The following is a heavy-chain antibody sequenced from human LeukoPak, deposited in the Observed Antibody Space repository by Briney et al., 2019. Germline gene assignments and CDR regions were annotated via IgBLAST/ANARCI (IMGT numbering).Heavy chain of an antibody. CDR1: GYTFTGYY. CDR3: ARIIYGDYGYYYYYMDV. V-gene: IGHV1-2*02. CDR2: INPNSGGT. J-gene: IGHJ6*03. Sequence: GASVKVSCKASGYTFTGYYMHWVRQAPGQGLEWMGWINPNSGGTNYAQKFQGRVTMTRDTSISTAYMELSRLRSEDTAVYYCARIIYGDYGYYYYYMDVWGKGTTVTVSS. D-gene: IGHD4-17*01.